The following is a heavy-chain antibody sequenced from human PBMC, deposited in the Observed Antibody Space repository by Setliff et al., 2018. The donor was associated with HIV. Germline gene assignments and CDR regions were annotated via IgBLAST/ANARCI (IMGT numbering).Heavy chain of an antibody. CDR1: GYTFTVYY. D-gene: IGHD1-26*01. Sequence: ASVKVSCKASGYTFTVYYMHWVRQAPGQGLEWMGWINTNSGDTKYAQKFQGRVTMTRDTSFSTAFMDLSSLRSDDTAMYYCARGVGSSWFDSWGQGTLVTVSS. CDR2: INTNSGDT. CDR3: ARGVGSSWFDS. V-gene: IGHV1-2*02. J-gene: IGHJ5*01.